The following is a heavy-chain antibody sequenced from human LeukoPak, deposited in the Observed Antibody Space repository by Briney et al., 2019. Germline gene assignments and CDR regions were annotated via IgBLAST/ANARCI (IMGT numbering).Heavy chain of an antibody. CDR3: ARDSGYSGYSDY. D-gene: IGHD5-12*01. Sequence: SGGSLRLSCPASGXTFSDYYMSWIRQAPGKGLECVSYISSSSSYTDYADSVKGRFTISRDNAKNSLNLQMNSLRAEDTAVYYCARDSGYSGYSDYWGQGTLVTVSS. V-gene: IGHV3-11*05. CDR1: GXTFSDYY. J-gene: IGHJ4*02. CDR2: ISSSSSYT.